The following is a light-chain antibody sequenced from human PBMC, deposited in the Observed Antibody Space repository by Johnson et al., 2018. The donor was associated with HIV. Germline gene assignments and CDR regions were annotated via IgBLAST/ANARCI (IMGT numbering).Light chain of an antibody. CDR1: SSNIGNNY. Sequence: QSVLTQPPSMSAAPGQKVTISCSGSSSNIGNNYVSWYQQLPGTAPKLLIYDNDKRPSGIPDRFPPSKSDTSTTLGITGLQTGDEANYYCGTWDGGLSIYVFGTGTEVTVL. J-gene: IGLJ1*01. V-gene: IGLV1-51*01. CDR3: GTWDGGLSIYV. CDR2: DND.